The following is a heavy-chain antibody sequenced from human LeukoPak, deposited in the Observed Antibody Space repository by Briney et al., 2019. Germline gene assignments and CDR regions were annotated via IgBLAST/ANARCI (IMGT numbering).Heavy chain of an antibody. CDR3: ARARPSMWIDY. V-gene: IGHV3-7*01. CDR2: IKPDGSEK. D-gene: IGHD5-12*01. J-gene: IGHJ4*02. Sequence: GGSLRLSCAASGFTFSSYWLSWVRQAPGKGLEWVANIKPDGSEKYYVDSVKGRFTISRDSSKNTLYLQMNSLRPEDTAVYYCARARPSMWIDYWGQGTLVTVSS. CDR1: GFTFSSYW.